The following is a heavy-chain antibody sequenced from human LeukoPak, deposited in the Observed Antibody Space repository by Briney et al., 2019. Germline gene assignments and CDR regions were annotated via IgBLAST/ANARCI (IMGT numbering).Heavy chain of an antibody. CDR1: GGSISSSSYY. J-gene: IGHJ5*02. CDR2: IYYSGST. V-gene: IGHV4-39*01. Sequence: SETLSLTCTVSGGSISSSSYYWGWIRQPPGKGLEWIGSIYYSGSTYYNPSLKSRVTISVDTSKNQFSLKLSSVTAADTAVYYCASSRWDIVVVPAAPGRNWFDPWGQGTLVTVSS. D-gene: IGHD2-2*01. CDR3: ASSRWDIVVVPAAPGRNWFDP.